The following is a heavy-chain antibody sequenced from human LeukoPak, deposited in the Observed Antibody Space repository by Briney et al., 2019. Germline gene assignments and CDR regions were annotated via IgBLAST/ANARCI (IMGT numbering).Heavy chain of an antibody. D-gene: IGHD6-19*01. CDR3: AMGAGTLGAFDI. J-gene: IGHJ3*02. CDR1: GDSVSSNSAA. V-gene: IGHV6-1*01. CDR2: TYYRSKWYN. Sequence: SQTLSLTCAISGDSVSSNSAAWDRIRQSPSRGLEWLGRTYYRSKWYNDYAVSVKSRITINPDTSKNQFSLQLNSVTPEDTAVYYCAMGAGTLGAFDIWGQGTMVTVS.